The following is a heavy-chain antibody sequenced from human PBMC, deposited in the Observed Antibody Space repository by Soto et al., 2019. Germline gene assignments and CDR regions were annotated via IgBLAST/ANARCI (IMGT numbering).Heavy chain of an antibody. CDR3: AKGDGHRGAVVAGTTNFDY. CDR2: ISGSGGST. Sequence: GGSLRLSCAASGFTFSSYAMSWVRQAPGKGLEWVSAISGSGGSTYYADSVKGRFTISRDNSKNTLYLQMNSLRAEDTAVYYCAKGDGHRGAVVAGTTNFDYWGQGTLVTVSS. D-gene: IGHD1-7*01. V-gene: IGHV3-23*01. J-gene: IGHJ4*02. CDR1: GFTFSSYA.